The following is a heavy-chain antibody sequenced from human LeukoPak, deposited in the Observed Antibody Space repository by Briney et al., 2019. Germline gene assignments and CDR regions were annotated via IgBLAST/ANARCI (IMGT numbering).Heavy chain of an antibody. D-gene: IGHD3-22*01. CDR3: ARTPYYYDSSGYYYTFDY. CDR1: GYTFISYD. V-gene: IGHV1-8*01. CDR2: MNPNSGNT. Sequence: ASVKVSCKASGYTFISYDINWVRQATGQGLEWMGWMNPNSGNTGYAQKFQGRVTMTRNTSISTAYMELSSLRSEDTAVYYCARTPYYYDSSGYYYTFDYWGQGTLVTVSS. J-gene: IGHJ4*02.